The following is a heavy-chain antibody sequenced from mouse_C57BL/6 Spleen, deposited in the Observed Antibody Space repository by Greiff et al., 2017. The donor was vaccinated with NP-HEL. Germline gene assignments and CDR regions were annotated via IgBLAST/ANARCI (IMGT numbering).Heavy chain of an antibody. CDR3: ARRDYGSRRWYFDV. J-gene: IGHJ1*03. V-gene: IGHV1-42*01. CDR1: GYSFTGYY. Sequence: EVQLQQSGPELVKPGASVKISCKASGYSFTGYYMNWVKQSPEKSLEWIGEINPSTGGTTYNQKFKAKATLTVDKSSSTAYMQLKSLTSEDSAVYYCARRDYGSRRWYFDVWGTGTTVTVSS. D-gene: IGHD1-1*01. CDR2: INPSTGGT.